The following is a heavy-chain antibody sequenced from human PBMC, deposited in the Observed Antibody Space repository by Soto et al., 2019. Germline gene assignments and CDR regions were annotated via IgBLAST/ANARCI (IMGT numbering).Heavy chain of an antibody. V-gene: IGHV1-8*01. Sequence: QVQLVQFGAEVKKPGASVKVSCKASGYTCPSYAINWVRQASGQGLEWMGWMNPNSGITGYAQKFQGRVTMTRNTYISTSYMELSSLRSEDTAVYYCAREHYGNSAWFDPWGQGTLVTVSS. CDR2: MNPNSGIT. CDR3: AREHYGNSAWFDP. D-gene: IGHD3-10*01. J-gene: IGHJ5*02. CDR1: GYTCPSYA.